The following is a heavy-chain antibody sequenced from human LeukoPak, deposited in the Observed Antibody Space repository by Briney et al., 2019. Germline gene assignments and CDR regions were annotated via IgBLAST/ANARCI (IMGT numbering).Heavy chain of an antibody. D-gene: IGHD6-19*01. V-gene: IGHV3-30*02. J-gene: IGHJ4*02. CDR3: AKVRRAVADFFDY. CDR1: GFTFSSYG. Sequence: GGSLSLSCAASGFTFSSYGMHWVRQAPGKGLEWVAFIRYDGSNKYYADSVKGQFTISRDNSKNTLYLQMNSLRAEDTAVYYCAKVRRAVADFFDYWGQGTLVTVSS. CDR2: IRYDGSNK.